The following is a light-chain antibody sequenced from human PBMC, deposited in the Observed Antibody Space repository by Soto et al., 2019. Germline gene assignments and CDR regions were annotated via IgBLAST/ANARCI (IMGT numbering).Light chain of an antibody. CDR3: ASYLTGNTYV. V-gene: IGLV2-14*01. CDR1: SSDVGGYNY. J-gene: IGLJ1*01. Sequence: QSVLTQPASVSGSPGQSITISCSGTSSDVGGYNYVSWYQLHPGKAPKLMIHEVSERPSGVSNRFSGSKSGNTASLTISGLQAEDEADYYCASYLTGNTYVFGSGTKVTVL. CDR2: EVS.